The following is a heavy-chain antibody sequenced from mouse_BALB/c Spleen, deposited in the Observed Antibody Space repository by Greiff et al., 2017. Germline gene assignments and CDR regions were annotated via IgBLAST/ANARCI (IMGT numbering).Heavy chain of an antibody. CDR2: INSNGGST. D-gene: IGHD1-2*01. CDR1: GFTFSSYY. V-gene: IGHV5-6-2*01. CDR3: ARHADHYPWFAY. Sequence: EVQGVESGGGLVKLGGSLKLSCAASGFTFSSYYMSWVRQTPEKRLELVAAINSNGGSTYYPDTVKGRFTISRDNAKNTLYLQMSSLKSEDTALYYCARHADHYPWFAYWGQGTLVTVSA. J-gene: IGHJ3*01.